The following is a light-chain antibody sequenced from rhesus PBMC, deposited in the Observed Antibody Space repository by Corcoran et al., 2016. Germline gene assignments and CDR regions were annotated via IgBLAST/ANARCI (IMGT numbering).Light chain of an antibody. J-gene: IGKJ3*01. CDR3: QQHKSYPFT. V-gene: IGKV1-25*01. CDR1: QDISKY. CDR2: DAS. Sequence: DIQMTQSPSSLSASVGDTVTISCQASQDISKYLAWFQLKPGKAPKALIYDASTLQSGVTSRFSGRGSGKEVTLTISSLQPADFATYYCQQHKSYPFTFGPGTKLDIK.